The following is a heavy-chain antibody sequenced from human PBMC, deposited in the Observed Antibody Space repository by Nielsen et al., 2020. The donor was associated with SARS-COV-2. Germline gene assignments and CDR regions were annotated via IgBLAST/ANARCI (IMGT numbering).Heavy chain of an antibody. J-gene: IGHJ3*02. D-gene: IGHD3-22*01. CDR2: INWNGGST. CDR1: GFTFDDYG. V-gene: IGHV3-20*01. Sequence: GGSLRLSCAASGFTFDDYGMSWVRQAPGKGLEWVSGINWNGGSTGYADSVKGRFTISRDNAKNSLYLQMNSLRAEDTALYHCASIDSSGYYGWAFDIWGQGTTVTVSS. CDR3: ASIDSSGYYGWAFDI.